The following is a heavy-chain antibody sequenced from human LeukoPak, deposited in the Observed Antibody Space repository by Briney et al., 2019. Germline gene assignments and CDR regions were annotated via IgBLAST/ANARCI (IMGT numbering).Heavy chain of an antibody. CDR2: INSDGSST. J-gene: IGHJ4*02. V-gene: IGHV3-74*01. CDR1: GFTFSNYW. D-gene: IGHD6-13*01. Sequence: GGSLRLSCAASGFTFSNYWMHRVRQAPGKGLVWVSRINSDGSSTGYADSVKGRFTISRDNAKNTLYLQMNSLGAEDTAVYYCARDSVGTGDYWGQGTLVTVSS. CDR3: ARDSVGTGDY.